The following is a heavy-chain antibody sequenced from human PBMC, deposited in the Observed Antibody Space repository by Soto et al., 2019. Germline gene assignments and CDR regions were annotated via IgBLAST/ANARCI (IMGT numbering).Heavy chain of an antibody. D-gene: IGHD3-10*01. J-gene: IGHJ6*02. CDR2: IVVGSGNT. Sequence: SVKVSCKASGFTFTSSAVQWVRQARGQRLEWIGWIVVGSGNTNYAQKFQERVTITRDMSTSTAYMELSSLRSEDTAVYYCAAADGSGSRFYFYYYCMDVWGQGTTVTVSS. CDR1: GFTFTSSA. CDR3: AAADGSGSRFYFYYYCMDV. V-gene: IGHV1-58*01.